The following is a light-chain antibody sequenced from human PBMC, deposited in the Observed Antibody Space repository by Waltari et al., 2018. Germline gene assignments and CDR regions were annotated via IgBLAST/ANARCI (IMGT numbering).Light chain of an antibody. CDR2: WAS. V-gene: IGKV4-1*01. J-gene: IGKJ1*01. CDR1: QSVLYSSNSRNY. Sequence: DIVMTQSPDSLAVSLGERATINCKSSQSVLYSSNSRNYLAWFQQKPGQPPKLVIYWASTREAGVPDRFSGSGSGTEFTLTISSLQPDDFATYYCQQYQSPPWTFGQGTNVEIK. CDR3: QQYQSPPWT.